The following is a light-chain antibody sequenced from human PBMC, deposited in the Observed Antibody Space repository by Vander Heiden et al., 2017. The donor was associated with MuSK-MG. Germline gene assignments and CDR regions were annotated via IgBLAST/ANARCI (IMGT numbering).Light chain of an antibody. J-gene: IGLJ3*02. V-gene: IGLV2-14*01. CDR2: EVS. Sequence: QSALTQPAPVSGSPGQSITISCTGTSSDVGGYNYVSWYQQHPGKAPKLMIYEVSNRPSGVSNRFSGSKSGNTASLTISGLQAEDEADYYCSPYTSSSTWVFGGGTKLTVL. CDR3: SPYTSSSTWV. CDR1: SSDVGGYNY.